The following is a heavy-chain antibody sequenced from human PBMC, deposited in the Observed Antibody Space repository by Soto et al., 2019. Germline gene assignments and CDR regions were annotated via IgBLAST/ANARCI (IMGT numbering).Heavy chain of an antibody. CDR1: GYTFTSYA. CDR3: ASSYSNYALIDYYYYGMDV. J-gene: IGHJ6*02. D-gene: IGHD4-4*01. V-gene: IGHV1-3*01. Sequence: VASVKVSCKASGYTFTSYAMHWVRQAPGQRLGWMGWINAGNGNTKYSQKFQGRVTITRDTSASTAYMELSSLRSEDTAVYYCASSYSNYALIDYYYYGMDVWGQGTTVTVSS. CDR2: INAGNGNT.